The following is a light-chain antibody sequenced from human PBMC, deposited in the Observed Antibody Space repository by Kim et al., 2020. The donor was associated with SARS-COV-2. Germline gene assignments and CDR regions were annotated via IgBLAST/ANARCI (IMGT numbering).Light chain of an antibody. CDR3: QQYNNLTMT. CDR1: QDIKYH. J-gene: IGKJ5*01. V-gene: IGKV1-33*01. CDR2: DAS. Sequence: ASVGDRVTLTCQASQDIKYHLTWYQHKPGKAPKLLIYDASNLQTGVPSRFSGSGSGTEFTFTISSLQPEDFATYYCQQYNNLTMTFGPGTRLEIK.